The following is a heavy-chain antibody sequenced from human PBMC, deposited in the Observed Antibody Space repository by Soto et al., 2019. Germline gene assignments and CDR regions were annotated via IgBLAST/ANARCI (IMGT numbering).Heavy chain of an antibody. V-gene: IGHV4-31*03. D-gene: IGHD1-20*01. CDR3: ARSGASGIIITGTWFDP. Sequence: SETLSLTCTVSGDSIRSAGHYWSWIRQHPGKGLEWIGYIYYTGSTYYNPSLKSRVSISLDTSQNQFSLKLTSVTAADTAGYYCARSGASGIIITGTWFDPWGQGTLVTVST. J-gene: IGHJ5*02. CDR2: IYYTGST. CDR1: GDSIRSAGHY.